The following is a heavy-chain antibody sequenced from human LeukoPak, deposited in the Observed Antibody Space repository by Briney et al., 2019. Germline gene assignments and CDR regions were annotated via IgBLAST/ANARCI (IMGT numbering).Heavy chain of an antibody. CDR1: GFTFSSYA. D-gene: IGHD3-10*01. CDR3: AKDRLASGTADYFDY. CDR2: ISGSGGGT. Sequence: GGSLRLSCAASGFTFSSYAMSWVRQAPGEGLEWVSSISGSGGGTYYADSVKGRFTISRDNSKNTLYLQMDSLRAEDTAVYYCAKDRLASGTADYFDYWGQGTLVTVSS. J-gene: IGHJ4*02. V-gene: IGHV3-23*01.